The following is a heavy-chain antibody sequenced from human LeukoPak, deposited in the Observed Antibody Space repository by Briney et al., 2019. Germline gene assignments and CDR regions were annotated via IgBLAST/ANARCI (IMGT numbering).Heavy chain of an antibody. J-gene: IGHJ2*01. D-gene: IGHD2-15*01. Sequence: SETLSLTCTVPGGSIIGHHWSWIRQPPGKELDWIGYIYYNCCTSYNPSLKSRFTISVDPSKNPSSMHLNAVTAADTAVSYCARDSAARSDLWGRGTLVTVAS. CDR2: IYYNCCT. CDR1: GGSIIGHH. V-gene: IGHV4-59*11. CDR3: ARDSAARSDL.